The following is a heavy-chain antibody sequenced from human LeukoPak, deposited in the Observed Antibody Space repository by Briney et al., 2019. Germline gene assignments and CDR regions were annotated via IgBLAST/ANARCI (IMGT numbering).Heavy chain of an antibody. J-gene: IGHJ5*02. V-gene: IGHV4-39*07. CDR1: GASISSGSNY. Sequence: PSETLSLTCSVSGASISSGSNYWGWIRQPPGKTLEWIGSIYSSGSTYYNPSLKSRVIIIIDTPKNHFSLTLSSVTAADAAVYYCARGPVETMPYENWFDPWGQGTLVTVSS. D-gene: IGHD3-22*01. CDR3: ARGPVETMPYENWFDP. CDR2: IYSSGST.